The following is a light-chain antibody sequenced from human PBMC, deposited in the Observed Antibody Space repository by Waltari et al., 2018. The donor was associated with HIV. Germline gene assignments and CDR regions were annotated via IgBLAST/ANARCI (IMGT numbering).Light chain of an antibody. Sequence: ETVMMQSPGTLSVSPGGRATLSCRASQNVFSDLAWYHQKPGQAPRLLLFGASKRATGVPARFSGSGSGTEFTLTITSLQSEDYGLYHCQQYKTWPLTFGQGTRVEIK. J-gene: IGKJ1*01. CDR1: QNVFSD. CDR2: GAS. V-gene: IGKV3-15*01. CDR3: QQYKTWPLT.